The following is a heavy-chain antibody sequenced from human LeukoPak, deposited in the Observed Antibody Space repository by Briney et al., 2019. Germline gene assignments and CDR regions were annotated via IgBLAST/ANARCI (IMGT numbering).Heavy chain of an antibody. Sequence: SETLSLTCTVSGGSISSSSYYWGWIRQPPGKGLEWIGSIYYSGSTYYNPSLKSRVTISVDTSKNQFSLKLSSVTAADTAVYYCAREGYDFWSGYYPAWGQGTLVTVSS. J-gene: IGHJ5*02. D-gene: IGHD3-3*01. CDR2: IYYSGST. CDR1: GGSISSSSYY. CDR3: AREGYDFWSGYYPA. V-gene: IGHV4-39*07.